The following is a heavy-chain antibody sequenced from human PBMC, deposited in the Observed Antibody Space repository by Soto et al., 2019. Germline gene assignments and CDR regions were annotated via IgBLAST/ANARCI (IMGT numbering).Heavy chain of an antibody. V-gene: IGHV4-31*03. D-gene: IGHD3-22*01. CDR2: IYYSGST. CDR1: GGSISSGGYY. J-gene: IGHJ4*02. Sequence: QVQLQESGPGLVKPSQTLSLTCTVSGGSISSGGYYWSWIRQHPGKGLEWIGYIYYSGSTYYNPSLKSRLTRSVDTSKNQFSLKLSSVTAADTAVYYCARYSGYYDSSGYYPTLDYWGQGTLVTVSS. CDR3: ARYSGYYDSSGYYPTLDY.